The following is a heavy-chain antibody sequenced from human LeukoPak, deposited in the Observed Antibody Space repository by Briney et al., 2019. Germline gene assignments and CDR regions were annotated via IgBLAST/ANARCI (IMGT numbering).Heavy chain of an antibody. Sequence: ASVKVSCKASGYTFTGYYIHWVRQAPGQGLEWMGWIVPNSGGTNYAQKFQGRVTMTRDTSISTAYMELSRLRSDDTAVYYCARYDTTGTTLGWFDPWGQGTLVTVSS. V-gene: IGHV1-2*02. J-gene: IGHJ5*02. CDR3: ARYDTTGTTLGWFDP. CDR2: IVPNSGGT. D-gene: IGHD1-1*01. CDR1: GYTFTGYY.